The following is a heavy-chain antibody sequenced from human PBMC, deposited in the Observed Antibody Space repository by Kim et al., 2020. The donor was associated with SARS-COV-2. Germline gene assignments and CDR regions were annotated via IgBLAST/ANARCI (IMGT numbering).Heavy chain of an antibody. CDR2: IYYSGST. J-gene: IGHJ3*02. V-gene: IGHV4-31*03. Sequence: SETLSLTCTVSGGSISSGGYYWSWIRQHPGKGLEWIGYIYYSGSTYYNPSLKSRVTISVDTSKNQXSLKLSSVTAADTAVYYCARATSITMIVVVINAFDIWGQGTMVTVSS. D-gene: IGHD3-22*01. CDR3: ARATSITMIVVVINAFDI. CDR1: GGSISSGGYY.